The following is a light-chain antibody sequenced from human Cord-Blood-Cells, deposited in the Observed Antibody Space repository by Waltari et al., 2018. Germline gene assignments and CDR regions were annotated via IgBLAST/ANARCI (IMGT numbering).Light chain of an antibody. V-gene: IGLV2-14*01. J-gene: IGLJ1*01. Sequence: QSALTQPASVSGSPGQSITISCPGTSSDVGGYNYVSWYQQHPGKAPKLMIYDVSNRPSGVSNRFSCSKSGNTASLTISGLQAEDEADYYCSSYTSSSTLVFGTGTKVTVL. CDR3: SSYTSSSTLV. CDR2: DVS. CDR1: SSDVGGYNY.